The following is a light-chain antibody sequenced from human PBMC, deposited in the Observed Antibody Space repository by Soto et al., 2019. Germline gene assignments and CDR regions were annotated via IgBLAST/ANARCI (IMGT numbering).Light chain of an antibody. CDR1: SSDVGAYHF. CDR2: EVT. Sequence: QSALTQPASVSGSPGQSITISCTGSSSDVGAYHFVSWYQHHPGKAPKLILYEVTARPSGVSSRFSGSKSGNTASLTISGLQADDEANYYCSSYTSSNTPDVFGTGTKVTVL. CDR3: SSYTSSNTPDV. J-gene: IGLJ1*01. V-gene: IGLV2-14*01.